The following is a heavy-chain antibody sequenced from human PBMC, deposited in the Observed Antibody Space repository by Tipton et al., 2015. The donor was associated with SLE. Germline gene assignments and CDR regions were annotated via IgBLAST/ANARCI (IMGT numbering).Heavy chain of an antibody. V-gene: IGHV4-39*07. D-gene: IGHD2-21*02. CDR2: VYYTGST. CDR3: ARRLQIGAFDI. Sequence: YMSWVRQAPGKGLEWIGSVYYTGSTYYNPSLKSRVTISIDSSNNQFSLTLNSLTAADTAMFYRARRLQIGAFDIWGQGRMVTVSS. CDR1: Y. J-gene: IGHJ3*02.